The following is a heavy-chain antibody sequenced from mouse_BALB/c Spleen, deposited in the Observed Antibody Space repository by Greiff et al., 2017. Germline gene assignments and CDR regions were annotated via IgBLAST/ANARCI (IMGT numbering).Heavy chain of an antibody. CDR2: ISYAGSN. J-gene: IGHJ4*01. CDR3: ARDFFMDY. CDR1: GYSITSGYY. V-gene: IGHV3-6*02. Sequence: EVKLLESGPGLVKPSQSLSLTCSVTGYSITSGYYWNWIRQFPGNTLEWMGYISYAGSNNYNPSLKNRISITRDTSKNQFFLKLNSVTTEDTATYCCARDFFMDYWGQGTSVTVSS.